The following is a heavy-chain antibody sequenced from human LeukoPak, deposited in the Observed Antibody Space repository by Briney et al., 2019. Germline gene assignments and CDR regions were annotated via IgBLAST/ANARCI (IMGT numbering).Heavy chain of an antibody. D-gene: IGHD7-27*01. Sequence: SETLSLTCTVSGGSISSSSYYWGWIRQPPGKGLEWIGSIYYSGSTYYNPSLKSRVTISVDTSKNQFSLKLSSVTAADTAVYYCARALGGHWGSPWFDPWGQGTLVTVSS. CDR2: IYYSGST. CDR1: GGSISSSSYY. CDR3: ARALGGHWGSPWFDP. V-gene: IGHV4-39*01. J-gene: IGHJ5*02.